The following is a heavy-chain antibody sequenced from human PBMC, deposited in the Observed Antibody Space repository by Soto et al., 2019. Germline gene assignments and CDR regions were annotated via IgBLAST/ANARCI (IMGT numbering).Heavy chain of an antibody. CDR1: GGTFSSYS. CDR2: IIPIFGTA. D-gene: IGHD1-7*01. Sequence: SVKVSCKASGGTFSSYSISWVLQAPGQGLEWMGGIIPIFGTANYAQKFQGRVTITADKSTSTAYVELSSLRSEDTAVYYCARNGYNWNYGEGDAFDIWGQGTMVTVSS. V-gene: IGHV1-69*06. J-gene: IGHJ3*02. CDR3: ARNGYNWNYGEGDAFDI.